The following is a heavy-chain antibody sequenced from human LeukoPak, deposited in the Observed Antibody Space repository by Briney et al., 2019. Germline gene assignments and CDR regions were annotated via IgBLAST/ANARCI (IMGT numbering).Heavy chain of an antibody. V-gene: IGHV3-7*01. J-gene: IGHJ5*02. D-gene: IGHD2-2*01. CDR2: IKQDGSEK. Sequence: GGSLRLSCAASGFTFSSYWMSWVRQAPGRGLEWVANIKQDGSEKYYVDSVKGRFTISRDNAKNSLYLQMNSLRAEDTAVYYCARDDCSSISCYHNWFDPWGQGTLVTVSS. CDR3: ARDDCSSISCYHNWFDP. CDR1: GFTFSSYW.